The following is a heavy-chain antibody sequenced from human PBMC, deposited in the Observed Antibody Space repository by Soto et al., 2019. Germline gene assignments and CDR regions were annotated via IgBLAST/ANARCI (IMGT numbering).Heavy chain of an antibody. CDR2: ISAYNGNT. D-gene: IGHD3-3*01. CDR1: GYTFTSYG. V-gene: IGHV1-18*01. Sequence: ASVKVSCKASGYTFTSYGISWVRQAPGQGLEWMGWISAYNGNTNYAQKLQGRVTMTTDTSTSTAYMELSSLRSEDTAVYYCARDYDFWSGYGPNGMDVWGQGTTVTVSS. J-gene: IGHJ6*02. CDR3: ARDYDFWSGYGPNGMDV.